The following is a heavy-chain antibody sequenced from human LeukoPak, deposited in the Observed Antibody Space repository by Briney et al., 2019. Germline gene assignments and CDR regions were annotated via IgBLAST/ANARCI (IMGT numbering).Heavy chain of an antibody. V-gene: IGHV3-48*04. J-gene: IGHJ4*02. CDR3: ARVMGPIDY. CDR2: FSTSTTTI. CDR1: GFTFSFYS. D-gene: IGHD1-26*01. Sequence: GGPLRLSCGACGFTFSFYSMNWLRQAPGRGLEWVSYFSTSTTTIYYATSVKGLFTISRQNANTSLYLQINTLSAEHTAVYYCARVMGPIDYWGQGTVVSVSS.